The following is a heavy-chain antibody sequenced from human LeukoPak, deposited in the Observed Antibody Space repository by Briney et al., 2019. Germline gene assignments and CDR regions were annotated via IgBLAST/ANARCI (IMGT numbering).Heavy chain of an antibody. CDR2: ISGSGGST. D-gene: IGHD2-15*01. CDR3: AKRCEKSGSCYSRSDP. J-gene: IGHJ5*02. Sequence: GGSLRLSCAASGFTFSSYAMSWVRQAPGKGLEWVSAISGSGGSTYYADSVKGRFTIFRDNSKNTLYLQMNSLRAEDTAVYYCAKRCEKSGSCYSRSDPWGQGTLVTVSS. CDR1: GFTFSSYA. V-gene: IGHV3-23*01.